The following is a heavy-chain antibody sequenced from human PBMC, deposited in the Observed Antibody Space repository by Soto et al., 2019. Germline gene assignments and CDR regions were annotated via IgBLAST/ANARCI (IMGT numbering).Heavy chain of an antibody. D-gene: IGHD2-15*01. Sequence: QVQLVQSGAEVKKPGASVKVSCKASGYTFTSYAMHWVRQAPGQRPEWMGWINAGNGNTKYSQKFQGRVTITRDTSASTAYMELSSLRSEDTAVYYCARERGGYCSGGSCYYFDYWGQGTLVTVSS. V-gene: IGHV1-3*01. J-gene: IGHJ4*02. CDR2: INAGNGNT. CDR3: ARERGGYCSGGSCYYFDY. CDR1: GYTFTSYA.